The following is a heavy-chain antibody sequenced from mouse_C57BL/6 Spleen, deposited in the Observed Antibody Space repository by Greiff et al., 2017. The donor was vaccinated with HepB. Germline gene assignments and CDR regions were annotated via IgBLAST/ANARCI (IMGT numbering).Heavy chain of an antibody. D-gene: IGHD1-1*01. CDR1: GYAFSSSW. CDR3: ARIASYYSSDY. V-gene: IGHV1-82*01. CDR2: IYPGDGDT. J-gene: IGHJ2*01. Sequence: VQVVESGPELVKPGASVKISCKASGYAFSSSWMNWVKQRPGKGLEWIGRIYPGDGDTNYNGKFKGKVTLTADKTTSTAYMQLSSLTSEDSAVYCCARIASYYSSDYWGQGTTLTVSS.